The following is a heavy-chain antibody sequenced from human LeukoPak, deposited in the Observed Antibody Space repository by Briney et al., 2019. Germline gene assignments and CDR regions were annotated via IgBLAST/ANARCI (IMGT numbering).Heavy chain of an antibody. Sequence: GGSLRLSCAASGFTFSSYATHWVRQAPGKGLEWVAVISYDGSNKYYADSVKGRFTISRDNSKNTLYLQMNSLRAEDTAVYYCARGGGYSGYPDYWGQGTLVTVSS. D-gene: IGHD5-12*01. CDR3: ARGGGYSGYPDY. J-gene: IGHJ4*02. CDR2: ISYDGSNK. CDR1: GFTFSSYA. V-gene: IGHV3-30*04.